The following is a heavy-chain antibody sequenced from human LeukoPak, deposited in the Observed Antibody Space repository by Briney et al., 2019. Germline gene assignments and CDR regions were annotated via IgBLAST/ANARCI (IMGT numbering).Heavy chain of an antibody. CDR2: ITHNGGTQ. CDR1: GFTFGNYA. Sequence: PGGSLRLSCEASGFTFGNYAIHWVRQVPGEGLEWVAIITHNGGTQYYADSVKGRFTISRDNSQSTVFLQMNSLRPDDTAVYYCARASVRFGNIVATTYYYYGMDVWGQGTTVTVSS. D-gene: IGHD5-12*01. CDR3: ARASVRFGNIVATTYYYYGMDV. V-gene: IGHV3-30-3*01. J-gene: IGHJ6*02.